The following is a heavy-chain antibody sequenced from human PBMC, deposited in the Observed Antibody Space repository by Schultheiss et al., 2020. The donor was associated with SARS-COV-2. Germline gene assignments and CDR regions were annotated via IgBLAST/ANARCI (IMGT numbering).Heavy chain of an antibody. V-gene: IGHV4-59*12. CDR2: IYYSGST. J-gene: IGHJ4*02. D-gene: IGHD6-6*01. CDR3: ARDREQLAFDY. CDR1: GFTFSSYA. Sequence: ESLKISCAASGFTFSSYAMHWVRQAPGKGLEWIGYIYYSGSTYYNPSLKSRVTISVDTSKNQFSLKLSSVTAADTAVYYCARDREQLAFDYWGQGTLVTVSS.